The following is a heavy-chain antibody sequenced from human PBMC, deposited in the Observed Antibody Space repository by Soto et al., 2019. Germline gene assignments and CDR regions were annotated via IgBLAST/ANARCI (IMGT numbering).Heavy chain of an antibody. J-gene: IGHJ4*02. CDR2: ISGSGGST. Sequence: GGSLRLSCAASGFTFSSYAMSWVRQAPGKGLEWVSAISGSGGSTYYADSVKGRFTISRDNSKNTLYLQMNSLRAEDTAVYYCAKDFQNYDILTGYYHGFDYWGQGTLVTVSS. CDR3: AKDFQNYDILTGYYHGFDY. V-gene: IGHV3-23*01. CDR1: GFTFSSYA. D-gene: IGHD3-9*01.